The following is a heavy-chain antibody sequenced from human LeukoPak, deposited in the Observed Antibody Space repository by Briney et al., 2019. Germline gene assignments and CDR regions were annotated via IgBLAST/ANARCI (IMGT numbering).Heavy chain of an antibody. CDR2: INSDGSIT. V-gene: IGHV3-74*01. J-gene: IGHJ4*02. CDR3: AKIDAY. Sequence: GGSLKLSCAPSGFTFSRNWMHWVRQATWKGLVWVSRINSDGSITNYADSVKGRFTISRDNAKNTLYLQMSSLRAEDTAVYYCAKIDAYWGQGTLVTVSS. CDR1: GFTFSRNW.